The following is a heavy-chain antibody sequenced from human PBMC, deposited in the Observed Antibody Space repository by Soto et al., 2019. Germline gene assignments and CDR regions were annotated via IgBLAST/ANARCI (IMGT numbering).Heavy chain of an antibody. V-gene: IGHV3-9*01. CDR2: ISWNSGSI. D-gene: IGHD2-2*01. CDR1: GFTFDDYA. Sequence: PGGSLRLSCAASGFTFDDYAMHWVRQAPGKGQERVSGISWNSGSIGYADSVKGRFTISRDNAKNSLYLQMNSLRAEDTALYYCAKGYCSSTSCYDFDYWGQGTLVTVSS. CDR3: AKGYCSSTSCYDFDY. J-gene: IGHJ4*02.